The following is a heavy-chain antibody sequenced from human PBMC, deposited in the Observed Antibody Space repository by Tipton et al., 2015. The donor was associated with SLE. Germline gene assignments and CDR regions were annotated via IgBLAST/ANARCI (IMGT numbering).Heavy chain of an antibody. CDR2: IYYSGST. CDR1: GGSISSYY. J-gene: IGHJ4*02. CDR3: ARGYYGFWCGYNVDY. Sequence: TLSLTCTVSGGSISSYYWSWIRQPPGKGLEWIGYIYYSGSTNYHPSLKSRVTISVDTSKNQISLKLSSVTAADTAVYYCARGYYGFWCGYNVDYWGQGTLVPVSS. V-gene: IGHV4-59*01. D-gene: IGHD3-3*01.